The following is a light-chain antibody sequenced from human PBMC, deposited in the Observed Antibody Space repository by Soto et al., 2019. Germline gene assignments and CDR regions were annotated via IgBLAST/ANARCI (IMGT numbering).Light chain of an antibody. CDR2: EVS. CDR3: SSTAGSDNHYV. V-gene: IGLV2-8*01. J-gene: IGLJ1*01. Sequence: QSALTQPPSASGSPGQSVTISCTGTSSDVGSSNYVSWYQQHPGKAPKVMIYEVSKRPSGVPDRFSGSKSGNKASLTVSGLQADDEADYYCSSTAGSDNHYVFGTGTKVTVL. CDR1: SSDVGSSNY.